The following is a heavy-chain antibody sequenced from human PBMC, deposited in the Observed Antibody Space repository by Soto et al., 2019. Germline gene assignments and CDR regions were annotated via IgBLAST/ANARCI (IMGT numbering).Heavy chain of an antibody. CDR2: IFYNGST. CDR3: SGGHWLHGAFHI. D-gene: IGHD5-12*01. J-gene: IGHJ3*02. Sequence: VQLQESGPGLVKPSETLSLTCTVSGDSIRSNYWYWIRQPPGQGLEWIGYIFYNGSTYYNPALKSRVTISLDTSENQFSLKLTSVTAADTAVYYCSGGHWLHGAFHIWGQGTMVTVSS. V-gene: IGHV4-59*01. CDR1: GDSIRSNY.